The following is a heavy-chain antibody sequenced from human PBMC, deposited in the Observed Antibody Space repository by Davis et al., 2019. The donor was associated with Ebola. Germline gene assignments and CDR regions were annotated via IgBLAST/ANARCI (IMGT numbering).Heavy chain of an antibody. CDR1: GLPFSSYF. Sequence: GGSLRLSCAVSGLPFSSYFMDWVRQAPGKGLEWVAGLLYDGSKEFYADSVKGRFTISRDNSKNTLYLQMNRLRPEDTAVYYCAKDDYLQRWGGFDVWGQGTMVTVSS. D-gene: IGHD3-16*01. CDR3: AKDDYLQRWGGFDV. V-gene: IGHV3-30*18. CDR2: LLYDGSKE. J-gene: IGHJ3*01.